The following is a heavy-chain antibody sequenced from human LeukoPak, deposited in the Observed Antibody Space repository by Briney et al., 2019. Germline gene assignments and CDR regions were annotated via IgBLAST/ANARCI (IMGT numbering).Heavy chain of an antibody. CDR1: GFSLSAYG. J-gene: IGHJ4*02. D-gene: IGHD6-13*01. Sequence: GGSLRLSCAASGFSLSAYGVHWVRQAPGKGLEWVAVIWYDGTSKDYTDSVKGRFTFSRDNSKNTLYLQMNSLTVEDTAVYYCARSQSSSLIDYWGQGTLVTVSS. CDR3: ARSQSSSLIDY. CDR2: IWYDGTSK. V-gene: IGHV3-33*01.